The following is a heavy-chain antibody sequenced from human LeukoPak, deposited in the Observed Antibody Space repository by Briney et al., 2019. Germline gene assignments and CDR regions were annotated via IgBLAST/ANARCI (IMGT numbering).Heavy chain of an antibody. J-gene: IGHJ4*02. CDR2: IIPIFGTA. CDR1: GGTFSSYA. D-gene: IGHD6-13*01. CDR3: ARSRAGGSYSSSWFWSSICY. V-gene: IGHV1-69*13. Sequence: ASVKVSCKASGGTFSSYAISWVRQAPGQGLEWMGGIIPIFGTANYAQKFQGRVTITADESTSTAYMELSSLRSEDTAVYYCARSRAGGSYSSSWFWSSICYWGQGTLVTVSS.